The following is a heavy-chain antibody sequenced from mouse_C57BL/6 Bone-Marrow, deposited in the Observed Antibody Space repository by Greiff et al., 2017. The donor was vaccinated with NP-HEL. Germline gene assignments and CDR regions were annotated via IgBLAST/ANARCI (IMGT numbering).Heavy chain of an antibody. J-gene: IGHJ3*01. Sequence: VKLQESGAELARPGASVKLSCKASGYTFTSYGISWVKQRTGQGLEWIGEIYPRSGNTYYNEKFKGKATLTADKSSSTAYMELRSLTSEDSAVYVCADAWFAYGGQGTLVTVSA. V-gene: IGHV1-81*01. CDR2: IYPRSGNT. CDR1: GYTFTSYG. CDR3: ADAWFAY.